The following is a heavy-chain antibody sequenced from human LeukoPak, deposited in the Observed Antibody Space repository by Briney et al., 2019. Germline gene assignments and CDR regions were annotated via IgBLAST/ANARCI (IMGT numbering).Heavy chain of an antibody. CDR3: AKYLRATYYYDSSGSGYYYYGMDV. V-gene: IGHV3-23*01. D-gene: IGHD3-22*01. CDR2: ISGSGGST. Sequence: PGGSLRLSCAASGFTFSSYAMSWVRQAPGKGLEWVSAISGSGGSTYYADSVKGRFTISRDNSKNTLYLQMNSLRAEDTAVYYCAKYLRATYYYDSSGSGYYYYGMDVWGQGTTVTVSS. CDR1: GFTFSSYA. J-gene: IGHJ6*02.